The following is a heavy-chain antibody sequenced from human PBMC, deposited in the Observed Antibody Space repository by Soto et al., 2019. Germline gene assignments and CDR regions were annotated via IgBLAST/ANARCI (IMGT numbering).Heavy chain of an antibody. CDR2: MNPNSGNT. V-gene: IGHV1-8*01. CDR3: ARVRTGFIVVVTAIPYYYGMDV. CDR1: GYTFTSYD. J-gene: IGHJ6*02. D-gene: IGHD2-21*02. Sequence: ASVKVSCKASGYTFTSYDINWVRQATGQGLEWMGWMNPNSGNTGYAQKFQGRVTMTRNTSISTAYMELSSLRSEDTAVYYCARVRTGFIVVVTAIPYYYGMDVWGQGTTVTVPS.